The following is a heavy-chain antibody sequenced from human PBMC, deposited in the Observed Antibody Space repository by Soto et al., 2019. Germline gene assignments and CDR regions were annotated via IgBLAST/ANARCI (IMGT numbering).Heavy chain of an antibody. V-gene: IGHV1-2*02. D-gene: IGHD1-26*01. CDR2: IDPNSGGT. J-gene: IGHJ4*02. Sequence: ASVKVSCKASGYTFTGYYIHWVRQAPGQGLEWMGWIDPNSGGTNFAQRFLGRVTMTRDTSISTAFMELTSLKYDDTAVYYCARVPVGAPDYSGQGPLVTVSS. CDR1: GYTFTGYY. CDR3: ARVPVGAPDY.